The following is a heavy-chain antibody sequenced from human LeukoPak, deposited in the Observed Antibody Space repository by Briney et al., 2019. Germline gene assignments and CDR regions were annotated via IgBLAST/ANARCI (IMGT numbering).Heavy chain of an antibody. Sequence: GGSLRLSCAASGFTFSKYWMHWVRQAPGKGLVWVSRIYIDGTGIVYAGSVKGRFIISRDNAKNTLYLQMNSLRAEDTAVYYCAKVGYSSSSANFDYWGQGTLVTVSS. CDR1: GFTFSKYW. CDR3: AKVGYSSSSANFDY. J-gene: IGHJ4*02. CDR2: IYIDGTGI. V-gene: IGHV3-74*01. D-gene: IGHD6-6*01.